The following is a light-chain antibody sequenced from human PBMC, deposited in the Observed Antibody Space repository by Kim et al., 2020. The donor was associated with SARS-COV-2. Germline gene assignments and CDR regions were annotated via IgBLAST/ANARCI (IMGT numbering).Light chain of an antibody. J-gene: IGKJ2*01. CDR3: QQSYSTPHT. V-gene: IGKV1-39*01. CDR2: AAS. CDR1: QSVSHY. Sequence: DIQMTQSPSSLSASVGDRVTMTCRASQSVSHYLNWYHQKPGRAPILLIYAASTLQSGVPSRFSGSGSGTAFTLTISSLQPEDFGTFYCQQSYSTPHTFGLGTKLEIK.